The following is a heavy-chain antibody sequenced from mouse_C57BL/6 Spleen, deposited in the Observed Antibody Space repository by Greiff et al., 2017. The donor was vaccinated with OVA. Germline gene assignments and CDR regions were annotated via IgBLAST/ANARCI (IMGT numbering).Heavy chain of an antibody. CDR3: ARGPGY. CDR1: GYTFTSYW. J-gene: IGHJ3*01. V-gene: IGHV1-50*01. CDR2: IDPSDSYT. Sequence: QVQLKQPGAELVKPGASVKLSCKASGYTFTSYWMQWVKQRPGQGLEWIGEIDPSDSYTNYNQKFKGKATLTVDTSSSTAYMQLSSLTSEDSAVYYCARGPGYWGQGTLVTVSA.